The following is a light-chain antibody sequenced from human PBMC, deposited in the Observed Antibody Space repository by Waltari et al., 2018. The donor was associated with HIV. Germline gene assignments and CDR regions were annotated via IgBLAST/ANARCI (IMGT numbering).Light chain of an antibody. V-gene: IGLV1-47*01. J-gene: IGLJ2*01. CDR3: ASWDDILSSVI. Sequence: QSVLTQPPSASGTPGQRVTISCSGGRPNIGSNFVYWYHQLPGTAPKLLISKTNQRPSGFPDRFAGSKSGSSASLTISGLRSEDEAVYYCASWDDILSSVIFGGGTKVTVL. CDR2: KTN. CDR1: RPNIGSNF.